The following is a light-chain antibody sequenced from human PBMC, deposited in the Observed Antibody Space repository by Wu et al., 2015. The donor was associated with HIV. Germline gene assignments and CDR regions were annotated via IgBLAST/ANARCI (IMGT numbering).Light chain of an antibody. Sequence: EIVLTQSPVTLSVSPGERATLSCRASQTLSSTYLAWYQQRRGQSPRLLIYDTSTRATGIPDRFSASGSGTDFTLTIDRLEPEDFAVYYCQQYRSSPHTFGQGTELEIK. CDR3: QQYRSSPHT. V-gene: IGKV3-20*01. CDR1: QTLSSTY. J-gene: IGKJ2*01. CDR2: DTS.